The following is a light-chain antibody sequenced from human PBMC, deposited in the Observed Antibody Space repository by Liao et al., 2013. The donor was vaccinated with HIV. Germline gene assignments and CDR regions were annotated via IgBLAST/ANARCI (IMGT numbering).Light chain of an antibody. Sequence: SYELTQPPSVSVAPGKTARITCGGNNIGSKSVHWYQQKPGQAPVLVIYYNSDRPSGIPERFSGSNSGSTATLTISRVEAGDEADYYCQVWDSSSDHPVFGGGAKLTVV. V-gene: IGLV3-21*01. CDR2: YNS. CDR3: QVWDSSSDHPV. CDR1: NIGSKS. J-gene: IGLJ3*02.